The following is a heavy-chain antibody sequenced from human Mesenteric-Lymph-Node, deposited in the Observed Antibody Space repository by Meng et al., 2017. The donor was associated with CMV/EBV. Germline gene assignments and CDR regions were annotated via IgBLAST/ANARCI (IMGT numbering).Heavy chain of an antibody. J-gene: IGHJ4*02. CDR2: VYYSGST. V-gene: IGHV4-61*08. Sequence: CTVSGGSVTSRGYYWSWIRQPPGKGLEWIGHVYYSGSTDDSPSLKSRVTISLDTSKNQFSLRLNSVTAADTAVYYCAGDRNRWGLFDFWGQGALVTVSS. CDR1: GGSVTSRGYY. CDR3: AGDRNRWGLFDF. D-gene: IGHD2/OR15-2a*01.